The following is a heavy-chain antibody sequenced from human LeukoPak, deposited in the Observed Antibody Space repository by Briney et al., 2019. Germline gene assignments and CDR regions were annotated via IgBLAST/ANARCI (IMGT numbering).Heavy chain of an antibody. CDR3: ARAPMTTVTTEDY. CDR1: GFTVSRNY. D-gene: IGHD4-17*01. Sequence: GGSLRLSCAASGFTVSRNYMSWVRQAPGKGLEWVSVIYSGGSTYYTDSVKGRFTISRDNSKNTLYLQMNSLRAEDTAVYYCARAPMTTVTTEDYWGQGTLVTVSS. CDR2: IYSGGST. J-gene: IGHJ4*02. V-gene: IGHV3-66*01.